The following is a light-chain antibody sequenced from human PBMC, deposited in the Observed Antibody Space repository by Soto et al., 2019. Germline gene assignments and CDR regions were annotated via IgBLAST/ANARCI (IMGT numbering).Light chain of an antibody. CDR2: YDD. CDR3: AAWDDGLNGLV. Sequence: QLVLTQPPSVSGAPGQGVTISCSGSASNIGKNGVNWYQQLPGKAPKLVVYYDDLLPSGVSDRFSGSNSGTSASLAISGLQSEDEADYFCAAWDDGLNGLVFGGGTQLTVL. CDR1: ASNIGKNG. V-gene: IGLV1-36*01. J-gene: IGLJ7*01.